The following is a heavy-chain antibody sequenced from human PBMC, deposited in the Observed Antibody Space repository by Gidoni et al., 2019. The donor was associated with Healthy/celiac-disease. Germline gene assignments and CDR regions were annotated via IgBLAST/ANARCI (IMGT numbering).Heavy chain of an antibody. V-gene: IGHV3-30-3*02. Sequence: QVRLVESGGGVGQPGRSLRPSCAASGFTCSSYAMHWVRQAPGEGLEWVAVISYDGSNKYYADSVKGRFTISRDNSKNTLYLQMNSLRAEDTAVYYCARSTVTNAFDIWGQGTMVTVSS. D-gene: IGHD4-17*01. J-gene: IGHJ3*02. CDR3: ARSTVTNAFDI. CDR1: GFTCSSYA. CDR2: ISYDGSNK.